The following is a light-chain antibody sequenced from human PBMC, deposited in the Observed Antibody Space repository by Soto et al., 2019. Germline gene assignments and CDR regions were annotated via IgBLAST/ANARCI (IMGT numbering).Light chain of an antibody. V-gene: IGLV2-14*03. CDR2: DVS. J-gene: IGLJ1*01. CDR3: SSYTSSPSYV. Sequence: QSALTQPASVSGSPGQSITISCTGTSSDIGGYDYVSWYQQHPGRAPKLMIYDVSNRPSGVSNRFSGSKSGNTASLTISGLPAEDEADYYCSSYTSSPSYVFGTGTKVTVL. CDR1: SSDIGGYDY.